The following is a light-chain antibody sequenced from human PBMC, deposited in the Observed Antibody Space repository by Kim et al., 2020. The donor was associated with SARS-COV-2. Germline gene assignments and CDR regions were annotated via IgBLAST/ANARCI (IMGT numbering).Light chain of an antibody. CDR1: SSDVGGYNY. Sequence: GQSITISCTGTSSDVGGYNYVSWYQQHPGKAPKLMIYDVSDRPSGVSNRFSGSKSGNTASLTISGLQAEDEADYFCFLYAGSTTWVFGGGTQLTVL. V-gene: IGLV2-14*03. CDR3: FLYAGSTTWV. J-gene: IGLJ3*02. CDR2: DVS.